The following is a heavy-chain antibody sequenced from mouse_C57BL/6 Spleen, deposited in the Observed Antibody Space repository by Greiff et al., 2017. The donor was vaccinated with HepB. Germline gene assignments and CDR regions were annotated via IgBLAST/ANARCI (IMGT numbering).Heavy chain of an antibody. CDR1: GFNIKDDY. CDR3: TGPYGNYVRDWYFDV. CDR2: IDPENGDT. Sequence: EVQLQQSGAELVRPGASVKLSCTASGFNIKDDYMHWVKQRPEQGLEWIGWIDPENGDTEYASKFQGKATITADTSSNTAYLQLSSLTSEDTAVYYCTGPYGNYVRDWYFDVWGTGTTVTVSS. D-gene: IGHD2-1*01. J-gene: IGHJ1*03. V-gene: IGHV14-4*01.